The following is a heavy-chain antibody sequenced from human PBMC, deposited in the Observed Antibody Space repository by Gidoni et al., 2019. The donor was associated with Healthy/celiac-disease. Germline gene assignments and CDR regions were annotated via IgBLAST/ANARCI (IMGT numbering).Heavy chain of an antibody. V-gene: IGHV3-48*03. Sequence: EVQLVESGGGLVQPGGSLRLSCAASGFTFSSYEMNWVRQAPGKGLEWVSYISSSGSTIYYADSVKGRFTISRDNAKNSLYLQMNSLRAEDTAVYYCASKLLWFGEFNDYWGQGTLVTVSS. CDR1: GFTFSSYE. CDR2: ISSSGSTI. CDR3: ASKLLWFGEFNDY. D-gene: IGHD3-10*01. J-gene: IGHJ4*02.